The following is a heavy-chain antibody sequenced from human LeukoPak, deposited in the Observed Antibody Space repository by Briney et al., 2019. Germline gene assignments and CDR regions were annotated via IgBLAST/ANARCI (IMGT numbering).Heavy chain of an antibody. Sequence: PGRSLRLSCAASGFTVSGNYMNWVRQAPGKGLEWVSIIYPNGYTYYADSVKGRFTISRDNSKNTLYLQMNSLRAEDTALYFCARDNSSSDGYILFDDWGQGTLVTVSS. J-gene: IGHJ5*02. D-gene: IGHD5-24*01. CDR1: GFTVSGNY. V-gene: IGHV3-53*01. CDR3: ARDNSSSDGYILFDD. CDR2: IYPNGYT.